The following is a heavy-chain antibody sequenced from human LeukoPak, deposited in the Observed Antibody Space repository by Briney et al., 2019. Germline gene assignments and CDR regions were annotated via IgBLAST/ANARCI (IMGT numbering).Heavy chain of an antibody. V-gene: IGHV3-48*02. CDR3: ASDQGRVWFGESDY. Sequence: GGSLRLSCAASGFTFSSYSMNWVRQAPGKGLEWVSYISSSSSTIYYADSVKGRFTISRDNAKNSLYLQMNSLRDEDTAVYCCASDQGRVWFGESDYWGQGTLVTVSS. J-gene: IGHJ4*02. CDR1: GFTFSSYS. D-gene: IGHD3-10*01. CDR2: ISSSSSTI.